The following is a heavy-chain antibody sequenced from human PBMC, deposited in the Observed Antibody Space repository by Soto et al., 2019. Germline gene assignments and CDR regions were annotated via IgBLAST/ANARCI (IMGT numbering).Heavy chain of an antibody. CDR3: AKALSDVEMAKINDY. CDR1: GFTVSSNY. CDR2: IYSGGST. J-gene: IGHJ4*02. Sequence: PGGSLRLSCAASGFTVSSNYMSWVRQAPGKGLEWVSVIYSGGSTYYADSVKGRFTISRDNSKNTLYLQMNSLRAEDTAVYYCAKALSDVEMAKINDYGGQGTLVTAS. D-gene: IGHD5-12*01. V-gene: IGHV3-53*01.